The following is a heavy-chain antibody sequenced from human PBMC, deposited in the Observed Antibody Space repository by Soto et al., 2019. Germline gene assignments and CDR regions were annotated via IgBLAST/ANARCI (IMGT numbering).Heavy chain of an antibody. J-gene: IGHJ4*02. CDR3: ARAGAALVRGSIGGFDY. CDR2: INHSGTV. Sequence: QVHLQQWGAGLLKPSETLSLTCAVNGGAFNGYYWTWIRQSPGKGLQWIGEINHSGTVDYNPSLKGRVTFSLDTSKKQFSLTLPSVTAADTAVYYCARAGAALVRGSIGGFDYWGQGTLVTVSS. CDR1: GGAFNGYY. D-gene: IGHD3-10*01. V-gene: IGHV4-34*01.